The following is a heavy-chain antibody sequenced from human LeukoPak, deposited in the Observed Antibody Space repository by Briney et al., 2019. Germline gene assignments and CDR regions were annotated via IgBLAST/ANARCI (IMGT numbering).Heavy chain of an antibody. D-gene: IGHD1-7*01. Sequence: SGGALRLSCAASGFTLSSYSMKWGRPAPGEGLGWLSYIGSGSSPILYADSVRGRFTISRDNARNSLYLQMNSLRADDTAVYYCVRDWNWAFDIWGQGTMVTVSS. CDR1: GFTLSSYS. J-gene: IGHJ3*02. CDR2: IGSGSSPI. V-gene: IGHV3-48*01. CDR3: VRDWNWAFDI.